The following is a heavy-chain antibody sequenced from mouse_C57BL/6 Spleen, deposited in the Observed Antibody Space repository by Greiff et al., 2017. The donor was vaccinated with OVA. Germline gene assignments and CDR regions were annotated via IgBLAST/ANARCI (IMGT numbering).Heavy chain of an antibody. Sequence: VQLQQPGAELVKPGASVKLSCKASGYTFTSYWMHWVKQRPGQGLEWIGMIHPNSGSTNYNEKFKSKATLTVDKSSSTAYMQLSSLTSEDSAVYYCARDYGSSHGFAYWGQGTLVTVSA. V-gene: IGHV1-64*01. CDR3: ARDYGSSHGFAY. CDR2: IHPNSGST. D-gene: IGHD1-1*01. J-gene: IGHJ3*01. CDR1: GYTFTSYW.